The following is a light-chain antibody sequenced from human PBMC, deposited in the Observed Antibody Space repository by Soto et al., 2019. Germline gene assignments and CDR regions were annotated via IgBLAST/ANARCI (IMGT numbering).Light chain of an antibody. Sequence: QSVLTQPASVSGSPGQSITISCTGTSSDVGGYNYVSWYQQHPGKAPKLMIYEVSNRPSGVSNRFSGSKSGNTASLTISGLQAEDEADYYCTSYVGSNNYVFGTGTKVTVL. J-gene: IGLJ1*01. CDR3: TSYVGSNNYV. CDR1: SSDVGGYNY. CDR2: EVS. V-gene: IGLV2-14*01.